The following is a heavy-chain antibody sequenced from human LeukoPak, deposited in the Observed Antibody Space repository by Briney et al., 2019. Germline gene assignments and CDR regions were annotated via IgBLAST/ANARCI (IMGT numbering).Heavy chain of an antibody. J-gene: IGHJ4*02. CDR1: GFTFSSYA. CDR3: ARETTSPHYYDSSGFDY. D-gene: IGHD3-22*01. V-gene: IGHV3-30*04. CDR2: ISYDGSNK. Sequence: GRSLRLSCAASGFTFSSYAMHWVRQAPGKGLEWVAVISYDGSNKYYADSVEGRFTISRDNSKNTLYLQMNSLRAEDTAVYYCARETTSPHYYDSSGFDYWGQGTLVTVSS.